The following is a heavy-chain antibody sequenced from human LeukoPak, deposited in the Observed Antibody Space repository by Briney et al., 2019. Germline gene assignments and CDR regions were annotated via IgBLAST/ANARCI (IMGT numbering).Heavy chain of an antibody. V-gene: IGHV1-2*02. D-gene: IGHD6-13*01. J-gene: IGHJ4*02. Sequence: ASVKVSCKASGYTFTGYYMHWVRQAPGQGLEWMRWINPNSGGTNYAQKFQGRVTMTRDTSISTAYMELSRLRSDDTAVYYCARDLSSSWYGHLLDYWGQGTLVTVSS. CDR2: INPNSGGT. CDR1: GYTFTGYY. CDR3: ARDLSSSWYGHLLDY.